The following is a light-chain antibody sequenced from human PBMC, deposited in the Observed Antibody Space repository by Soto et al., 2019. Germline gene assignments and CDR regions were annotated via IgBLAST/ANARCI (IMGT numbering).Light chain of an antibody. V-gene: IGLV1-44*01. CDR3: AALDDSLNGLV. CDR2: SNN. CDR1: SSNIGSNT. Sequence: QSVLTQPPSASGTPGQRVTISCSGSSSNIGSNTVNWYQQLPGTAPKLLIYSNNQRPSGVPDRFSGSKSGTSASLAISGLQSEDEADYYCAALDDSLNGLVFGAGTKVT. J-gene: IGLJ3*02.